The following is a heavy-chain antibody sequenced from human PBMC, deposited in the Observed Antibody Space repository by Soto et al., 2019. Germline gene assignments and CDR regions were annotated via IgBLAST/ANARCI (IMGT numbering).Heavy chain of an antibody. CDR2: MQPSTGRT. Sequence: QVQLVQSGAEVREPGASVKVSCKASGYSFTSLDINWVRQTAGQGHEWMGWMQPSTGRTGYAQKFQGRVTMTRDISINTAYMELTTLTADDTAFYYCARGVSAGVDYWGQGTLVTVSS. CDR3: ARGVSAGVDY. CDR1: GYSFTSLD. D-gene: IGHD1-26*01. V-gene: IGHV1-8*01. J-gene: IGHJ4*02.